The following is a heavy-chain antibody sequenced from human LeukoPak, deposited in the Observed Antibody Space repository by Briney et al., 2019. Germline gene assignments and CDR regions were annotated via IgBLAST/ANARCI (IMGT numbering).Heavy chain of an antibody. CDR2: IRNKGASYST. Sequence: PGGSLRLSCAASGFTFSEQYMDWVRQAPGKGLEWVARIRNKGASYSTDYAASVKGRFTISRDDSKNSLYLQMNSLKTEDTAVYYCSRGDFKASWGQGTLVTVSS. D-gene: IGHD3-3*01. CDR1: GFTFSEQY. J-gene: IGHJ5*02. V-gene: IGHV3-72*01. CDR3: SRGDFKAS.